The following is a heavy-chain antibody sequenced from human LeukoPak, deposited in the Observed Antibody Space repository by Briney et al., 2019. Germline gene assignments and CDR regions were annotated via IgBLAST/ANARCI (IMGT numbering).Heavy chain of an antibody. J-gene: IGHJ4*02. V-gene: IGHV2-5*02. CDR2: IYWDDDK. Sequence: GPTLVKPTQTLTLTCSFSGFSLTTNGVGVGWIRQPPGKALEWLALIYWDDDKRYSPSLKSRLTITKDTSKNQVVLTVTNLDPVDTATYYCARWPVRGSGHWGQGTLVTVSS. D-gene: IGHD2-15*01. CDR3: ARWPVRGSGH. CDR1: GFSLTTNGVG.